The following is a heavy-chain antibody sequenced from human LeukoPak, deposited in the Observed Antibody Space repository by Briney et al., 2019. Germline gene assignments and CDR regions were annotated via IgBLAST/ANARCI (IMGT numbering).Heavy chain of an antibody. V-gene: IGHV4-59*01. Sequence: PSETLSLTCTVSGGSISSYYWSWIRQPPGKGLEWIGYIYYSGSTNYNPSLKSRVTISVDTSKNQFSLKLSSVTAADTAVYYCARGLRYFDWSHFDYWGQGTLVTVSS. CDR2: IYYSGST. D-gene: IGHD3-9*01. CDR1: GGSISSYY. J-gene: IGHJ4*02. CDR3: ARGLRYFDWSHFDY.